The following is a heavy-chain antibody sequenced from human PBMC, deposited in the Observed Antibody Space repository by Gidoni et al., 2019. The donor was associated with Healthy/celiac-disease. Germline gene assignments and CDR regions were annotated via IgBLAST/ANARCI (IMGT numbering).Heavy chain of an antibody. CDR3: ARDAYYYDSSGLPGYWYFDL. Sequence: EVHLVESGGGLVQPGGSLRLSCAASGFTVSSNYISWVRQAPGKGLERVSVIYRGGRTHYADSVKGRFTIARDNSKNTLYLQMNSLRVEDTAVYYCARDAYYYDSSGLPGYWYFDLWGRGTLVTVSS. V-gene: IGHV3-66*02. D-gene: IGHD3-22*01. CDR1: GFTVSSNY. J-gene: IGHJ2*01. CDR2: IYRGGRT.